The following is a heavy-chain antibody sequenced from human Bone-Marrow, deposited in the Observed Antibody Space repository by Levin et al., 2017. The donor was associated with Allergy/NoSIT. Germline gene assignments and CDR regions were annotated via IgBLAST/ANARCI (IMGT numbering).Heavy chain of an antibody. V-gene: IGHV4-61*01. CDR1: GGSVRSASYY. CDR2: IYFSGTT. Sequence: SQTLSLTCTVSGGSVRSASYYWSWIRQPPGKGLEWIGYIYFSGTTNYNPSLQSRVTISGDTSKTQFSLNLHSVTAADTAVYFCARGPGTQGTVDSWGQGTLVTVSS. CDR3: ARGPGTQGTVDS. J-gene: IGHJ4*02. D-gene: IGHD3-10*01.